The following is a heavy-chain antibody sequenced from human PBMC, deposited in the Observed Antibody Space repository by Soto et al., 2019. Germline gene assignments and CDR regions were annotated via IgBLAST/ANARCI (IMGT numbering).Heavy chain of an antibody. J-gene: IGHJ5*02. CDR2: IKPDESEK. V-gene: IGHV3-7*01. CDR3: VRGGSNYAS. D-gene: IGHD4-4*01. CDR1: GFTFSDSW. Sequence: GVLRLSCTASGFTFSDSWMTWVRQAPGKGLEWVARIKPDESEKKYADSVKGRFSISRDNAKNSMYLQMDSLRGEDTAVYYCVRGGSNYASWGQGTLVTVS.